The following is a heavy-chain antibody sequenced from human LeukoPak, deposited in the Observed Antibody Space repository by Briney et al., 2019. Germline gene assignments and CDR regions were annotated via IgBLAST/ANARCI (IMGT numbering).Heavy chain of an antibody. CDR1: GGSFSGYY. Sequence: PSETLSLTCAVYGGSFSGYYWSWIRQPPGKGLEWIGEINHSGSTNYNPSLKSRVTISVDTSKNQFSLKLSSVTAADTAVYYCARGGGDYGDYYWFDPWGQGTLVTVSS. V-gene: IGHV4-34*01. J-gene: IGHJ5*02. D-gene: IGHD4-17*01. CDR3: ARGGGDYGDYYWFDP. CDR2: INHSGST.